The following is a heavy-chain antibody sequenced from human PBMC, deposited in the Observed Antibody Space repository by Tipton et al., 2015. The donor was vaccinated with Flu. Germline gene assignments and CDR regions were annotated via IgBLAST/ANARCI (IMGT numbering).Heavy chain of an antibody. V-gene: IGHV4-61*02. CDR1: GGSISGGYYY. Sequence: TLSLTCTVSGGSISGGYYYWSWIRQPAGKGLGWIGRIYSRGSTKYNPSLNSRVTISVDTSQNQFSLKLFSVTAADTAVYYCAGGGYVDAGLAYDSWGQGTQVTVSS. CDR3: AGGGYVDAGLAYDS. D-gene: IGHD5-18*01. CDR2: IYSRGST. J-gene: IGHJ4*02.